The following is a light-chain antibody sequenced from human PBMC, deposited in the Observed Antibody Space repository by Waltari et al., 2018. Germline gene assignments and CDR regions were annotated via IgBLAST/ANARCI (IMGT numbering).Light chain of an antibody. CDR2: GAS. CDR1: PSVSSN. V-gene: IGKV3-15*01. J-gene: IGKJ4*01. Sequence: EIVMTQPPAPLSVSPGDRATLSCRASPSVSSNLAWYQQKPGQAPRLLIYGASTRATGIPARFSGSGSGTEFTLTISSMQSEDFAVYYCQQYNNWPPLTFGGGTKVEIK. CDR3: QQYNNWPPLT.